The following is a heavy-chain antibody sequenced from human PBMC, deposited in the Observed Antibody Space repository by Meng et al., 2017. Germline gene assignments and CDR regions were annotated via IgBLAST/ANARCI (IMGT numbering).Heavy chain of an antibody. CDR2: FDPEDGET. CDR1: GYTLTELS. CDR3: ARGGCSSTSCYAGGVGGFDP. J-gene: IGHJ5*02. V-gene: IGHV1-24*01. Sequence: ASVKVSCKVSGYTLTELSMHWVRQAPGKGLEWMGGFDPEDGETIYAQKFQGRVTMTEDTSTSTVYMELSSLRSEDTAVYYCARGGCSSTSCYAGGVGGFDPWGQGTLVTVSS. D-gene: IGHD2-2*01.